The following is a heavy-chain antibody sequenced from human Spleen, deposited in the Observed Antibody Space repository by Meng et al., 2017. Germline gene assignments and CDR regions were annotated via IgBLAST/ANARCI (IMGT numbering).Heavy chain of an antibody. CDR1: GGSISTSGYY. Sequence: QPQLQESGPGLVKPSEALSPTCSVSGGSISTSGYYWGWIRQPPGKGLEWIGSIGHSGTTYYTPSLRGRVTVSIDTSKNQFSLEVTSVTAADTAVYYCVRSSGWVRTGFDPWGQGTLVTVSS. CDR3: VRSSGWVRTGFDP. D-gene: IGHD6-19*01. V-gene: IGHV4-39*01. J-gene: IGHJ5*02. CDR2: IGHSGTT.